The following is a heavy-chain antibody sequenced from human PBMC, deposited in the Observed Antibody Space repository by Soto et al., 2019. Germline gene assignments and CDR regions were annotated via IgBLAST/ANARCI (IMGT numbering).Heavy chain of an antibody. V-gene: IGHV3-23*01. CDR1: GFTLSNYA. CDR3: AKDAISYNGIYDPFDI. J-gene: IGHJ3*02. CDR2: IDGDGSA. Sequence: EVQLLESGGGLVQPGGSLRLSCVASGFTLSNYAMSWVRQAPGKGLEWVSVIDGDGSAKFADSVKGRLTVSRDNSINKLYLQMDSLRAEDTAIYFCAKDAISYNGIYDPFDIWGRGTMVTVSS. D-gene: IGHD2-21*01.